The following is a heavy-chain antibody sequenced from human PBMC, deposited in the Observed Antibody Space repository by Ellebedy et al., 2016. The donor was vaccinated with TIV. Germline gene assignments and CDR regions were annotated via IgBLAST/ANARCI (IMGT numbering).Heavy chain of an antibody. J-gene: IGHJ4*02. V-gene: IGHV3-23*01. CDR2: VNAGGIVI. Sequence: PGGSLRLSCAASGFTFSSYGMNWVRKAPGKGLEWVAGVNAGGIVIAYADSVKGRFTISRDNSKTTLDLQMNSLRAEDTAVYYCASSRYHYYVGNTIFAYWGQGTLVTVSS. D-gene: IGHD3-10*01. CDR1: GFTFSSYG. CDR3: ASSRYHYYVGNTIFAY.